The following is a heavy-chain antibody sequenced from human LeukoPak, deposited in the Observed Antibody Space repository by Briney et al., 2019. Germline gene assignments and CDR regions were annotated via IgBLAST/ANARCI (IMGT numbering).Heavy chain of an antibody. V-gene: IGHV4-39*01. CDR3: ERHKVAVPQGFDY. Sequence: PSETLSLTCTVSDDSITNNFYFWGWIRQPPGTGVEWIGTIYYSGTAYYNPSLKSRVTISLDTSKNQFSLKLTSVTAADTAIYYCERHKVAVPQGFDYRSKGTLVTVSS. D-gene: IGHD6-19*01. J-gene: IGHJ4*02. CDR1: DDSITNNFYF. CDR2: IYYSGTA.